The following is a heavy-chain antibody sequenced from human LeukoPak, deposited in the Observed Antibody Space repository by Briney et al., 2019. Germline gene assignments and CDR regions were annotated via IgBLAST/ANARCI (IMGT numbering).Heavy chain of an antibody. CDR1: GGSISSSSYY. Sequence: PSETLSLTCTVSGGSISSSSYYWGWIRQPPGKGLEWIGSIYYSGSTYYNPSLKSRVTISVDTSKNQFSLKLSSVTAADTAVYYCARLRFGELLDYWGQGTLVTVSS. CDR3: ARLRFGELLDY. CDR2: IYYSGST. V-gene: IGHV4-39*01. J-gene: IGHJ4*02. D-gene: IGHD3-10*01.